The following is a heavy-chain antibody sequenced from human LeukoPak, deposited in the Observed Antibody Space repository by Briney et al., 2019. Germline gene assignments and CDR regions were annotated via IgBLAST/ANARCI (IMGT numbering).Heavy chain of an antibody. V-gene: IGHV1-69*13. CDR1: GGTFSSYA. CDR3: ARERAARRWGHNWFDP. D-gene: IGHD6-6*01. Sequence: SVKVSCKASGGTFSSYAISWVRQAPGQGLEWMGGIIPIFGTANYAQKFQGRVTITADESTSTAYMELSSLRSDDTAVYYCARERAARRWGHNWFDPWGQGTLVTVSS. CDR2: IIPIFGTA. J-gene: IGHJ5*02.